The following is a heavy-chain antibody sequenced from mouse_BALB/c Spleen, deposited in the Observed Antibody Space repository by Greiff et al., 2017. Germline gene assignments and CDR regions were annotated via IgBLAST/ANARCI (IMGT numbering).Heavy chain of an antibody. CDR1: GFTFSSYT. CDR2: ISNGGGST. J-gene: IGHJ4*01. D-gene: IGHD2-4*01. V-gene: IGHV5-12-2*01. CDR3: ARHAIYYDSPYAMDY. Sequence: EVQRVESGGGLVQPGGSLKLSCAASGFTFSSYTMSWVRQTPEKRLEWVAYISNGGGSTYYPDTVKGRFTISRDNAKNTLYLQMSSLKSEDTAMYYCARHAIYYDSPYAMDYWGQGTSVTVSS.